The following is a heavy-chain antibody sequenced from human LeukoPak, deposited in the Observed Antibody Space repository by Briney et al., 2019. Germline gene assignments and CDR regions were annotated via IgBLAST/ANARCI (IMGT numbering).Heavy chain of an antibody. Sequence: PSETLSLTCAVYGGSFSGYYWSWIRQPPGKGLEWIGEINHSGSTNYNPSLKSRVTISVDTSKNQFSLKLSSVTAADTAVYYCAREPPIPEGAFDIWGQGTMVTVSS. CDR1: GGSFSGYY. CDR3: AREPPIPEGAFDI. V-gene: IGHV4-34*01. J-gene: IGHJ3*02. CDR2: INHSGST. D-gene: IGHD2-2*02.